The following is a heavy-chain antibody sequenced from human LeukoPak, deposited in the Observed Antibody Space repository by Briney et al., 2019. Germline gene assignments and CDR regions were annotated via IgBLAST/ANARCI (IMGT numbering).Heavy chain of an antibody. CDR3: ARDVGIAVTGFDY. Sequence: PSETLSLTCTVSGGSISNYYWNWIRQPPGKGLEWIGYIYYSGSTTYNPSLKSRVTISVDTSKNQFSLKLRSVTAADTAVYFCARDVGIAVTGFDYWGQGTLVTVSS. CDR1: GGSISNYY. D-gene: IGHD6-19*01. CDR2: IYYSGST. V-gene: IGHV4-59*01. J-gene: IGHJ4*02.